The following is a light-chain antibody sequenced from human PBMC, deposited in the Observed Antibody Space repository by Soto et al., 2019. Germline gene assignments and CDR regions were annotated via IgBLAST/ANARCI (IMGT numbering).Light chain of an antibody. V-gene: IGKV1-39*01. CDR1: QTLDTY. CDR2: AAS. J-gene: IGKJ4*02. CDR3: QQGDSTPLT. Sequence: DIQMTQSPSSLSASVGDRVTIACSASQTLDTYLNWYQQKPGKAPKLLIYAASSMQSGVPSRFSGSGSGTDFTLTISNLQPEDFAIYYCQQGDSTPLTFGGGTKVDIK.